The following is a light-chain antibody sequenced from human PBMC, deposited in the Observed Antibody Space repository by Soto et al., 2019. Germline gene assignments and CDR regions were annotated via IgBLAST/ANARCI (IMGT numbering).Light chain of an antibody. CDR3: QKYNSAPA. J-gene: IGKJ1*01. V-gene: IGKV1-27*01. CDR1: QGISNY. Sequence: DIQMTQSPSSLSASVGDRVTITCRASQGISNYLAWYQQKPGKVPKLLIYAASTLQSGVPSRFSGSGSGTDFTLTISSPQPEDVATYYCQKYNSAPAFGQGTKVDIK. CDR2: AAS.